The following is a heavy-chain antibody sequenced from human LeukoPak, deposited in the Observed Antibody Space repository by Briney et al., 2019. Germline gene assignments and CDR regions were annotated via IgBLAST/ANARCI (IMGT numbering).Heavy chain of an antibody. J-gene: IGHJ4*02. CDR2: ISGSGGST. D-gene: IGHD6-13*01. CDR3: AKDRGMLRIAAAGTLDY. V-gene: IGHV3-23*01. CDR1: GFTFSSYA. Sequence: GSLRLSCAASGFTFSSYAMSWVRQAPGKGLEWVSAISGSGGSTYYADSVKGRFTISRDNSKNTLYLQMNSLRAEDTAVYYCAKDRGMLRIAAAGTLDYWGQGTLVTVSS.